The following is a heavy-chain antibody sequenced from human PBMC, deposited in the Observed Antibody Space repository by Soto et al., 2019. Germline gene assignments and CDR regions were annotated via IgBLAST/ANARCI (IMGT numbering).Heavy chain of an antibody. Sequence: PSETLSLTCTVSGGSISSYYWSWIRQPPGKGLEWIGYIYYSGSTNYNPSLKSRVTISVDTSENQFSLKLSSVTAADTAVYYCARDKYSYGSGYYYYMDVWGKGTTVTVSS. V-gene: IGHV4-59*01. CDR2: IYYSGST. J-gene: IGHJ6*03. CDR1: GGSISSYY. D-gene: IGHD5-18*01. CDR3: ARDKYSYGSGYYYYMDV.